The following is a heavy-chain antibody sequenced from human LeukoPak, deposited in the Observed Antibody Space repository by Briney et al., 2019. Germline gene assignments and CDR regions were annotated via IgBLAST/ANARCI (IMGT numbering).Heavy chain of an antibody. V-gene: IGHV4-4*07. D-gene: IGHD2-2*01. Sequence: SETLSLTCTVSGGSIISYFWAWIRQPAGEGLEWIGRIYTSGSTNYNPSLKSRVTMSVDTSKNQFSLKLSSVTAADTAVYYCARSTIGSSYYFDYWGQGTLVTVSS. CDR3: ARSTIGSSYYFDY. CDR2: IYTSGST. J-gene: IGHJ4*02. CDR1: GGSIISYF.